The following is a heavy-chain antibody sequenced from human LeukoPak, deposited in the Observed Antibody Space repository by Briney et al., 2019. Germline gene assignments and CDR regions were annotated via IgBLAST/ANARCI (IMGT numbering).Heavy chain of an antibody. CDR1: GFTFISYT. CDR2: ITTSDGNT. D-gene: IGHD7-27*01. CDR3: AKDGGLWVSAHWGDS. J-gene: IGHJ4*02. Sequence: GGSLRLSCAASGFTFISYTMSWVRQAPGKGLEWVSTITTSDGNTYYADSVKGRLTVSRDNSKNTLFLQMNSLRAEDTAVYYCAKDGGLWVSAHWGDSWGRGTLVTVSS. V-gene: IGHV3-23*01.